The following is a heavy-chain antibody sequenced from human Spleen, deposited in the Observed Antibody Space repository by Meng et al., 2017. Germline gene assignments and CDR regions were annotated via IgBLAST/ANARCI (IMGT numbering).Heavy chain of an antibody. CDR2: ISGSGSTI. J-gene: IGHJ5*02. V-gene: IGHV3-48*03. CDR1: GFTFSSYE. D-gene: IGHD5/OR15-5a*01. Sequence: GGSLRLSCAASGFTFSSYEMNWARQAPGKGLEWVSYISGSGSTIYYADSVKGRFTISRDNAKNSLYLQMNSLRAEDTAVYYCARDLGLGDNWFDPWGQGTPVTVSS. CDR3: ARDLGLGDNWFDP.